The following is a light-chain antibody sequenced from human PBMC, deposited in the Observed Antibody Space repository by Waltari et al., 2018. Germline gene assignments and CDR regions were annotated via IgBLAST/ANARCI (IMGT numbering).Light chain of an antibody. CDR2: NNN. Sequence: QSMLTQPPSASGTPGQRVTISCSGSRSNIGTNFVYWYQQLPGTAPRLFIYNNNQRPPGVPDRFSGSRSGTSASLAISGLRSEDEADYFCAAWDASLSGPMFGGGTTLTVL. J-gene: IGLJ3*02. CDR1: RSNIGTNF. V-gene: IGLV1-47*02. CDR3: AAWDASLSGPM.